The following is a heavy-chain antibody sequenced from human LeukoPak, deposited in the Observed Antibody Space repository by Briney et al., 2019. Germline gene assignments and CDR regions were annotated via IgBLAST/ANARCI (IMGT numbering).Heavy chain of an antibody. Sequence: GGSLRLSCAASGFTFSTYDMHWVRQAAGKGLEWVSGIGKGGDTYYVGSVKGRFTTSRENAKRSVYLQMNNLRAGDTAVYYCAKAEGYDILTGLDYWGQGTLVTVSS. J-gene: IGHJ4*02. V-gene: IGHV3-13*04. CDR2: IGKGGDT. CDR3: AKAEGYDILTGLDY. CDR1: GFTFSTYD. D-gene: IGHD3-9*01.